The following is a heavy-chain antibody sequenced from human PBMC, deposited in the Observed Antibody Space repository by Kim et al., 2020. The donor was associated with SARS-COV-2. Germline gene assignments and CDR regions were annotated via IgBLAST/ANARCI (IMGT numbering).Heavy chain of an antibody. CDR3: ASRSKIMTTVGMDV. Sequence: SQTLSLTCTVSGGSISSSSYYWGWIRQPPGKGLEWIGSIYYSGSTYYNLSLKSRVTISVDTSKNQFSLKLSSVTAADTAVYYCASRSKIMTTVGMDVWGKGTTVTVSS. CDR1: GGSISSSSYY. V-gene: IGHV4-39*01. D-gene: IGHD4-17*01. J-gene: IGHJ6*03. CDR2: IYYSGST.